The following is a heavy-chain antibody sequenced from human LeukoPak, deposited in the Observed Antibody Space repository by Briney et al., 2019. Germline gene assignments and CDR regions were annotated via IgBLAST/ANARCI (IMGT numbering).Heavy chain of an antibody. D-gene: IGHD1-7*01. J-gene: IGHJ3*02. CDR2: IYYTEST. CDR3: ARAYFAYSWNYVVLGAFDI. Sequence: SVTVSLTCTVSAFSISSSSYYWGSIRQPPGKGGELIGSIYYTESTYYNPSRKSRVTITSDRSNNLFPRKLSSVAAAGSALYYCARAYFAYSWNYVVLGAFDIWGEGTKVTVSP. V-gene: IGHV4-39*06. CDR1: AFSISSSSYY.